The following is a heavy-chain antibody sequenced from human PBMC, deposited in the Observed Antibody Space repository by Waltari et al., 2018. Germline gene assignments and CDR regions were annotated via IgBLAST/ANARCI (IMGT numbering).Heavy chain of an antibody. Sequence: QLQLQESGSGLVKPSRTLSLTCILSGGSISSGGYSWSWIRQPPGKGLEWIGYIYNSGSTYYNPSVKSRVTMSVDRSKKQFSLKVNSVTAADTAVYYCARGGGFPRAFDIWGQGAMVIVSS. J-gene: IGHJ3*02. CDR3: ARGGGFPRAFDI. D-gene: IGHD3-16*01. V-gene: IGHV4-30-2*01. CDR2: IYNSGST. CDR1: GGSISSGGYS.